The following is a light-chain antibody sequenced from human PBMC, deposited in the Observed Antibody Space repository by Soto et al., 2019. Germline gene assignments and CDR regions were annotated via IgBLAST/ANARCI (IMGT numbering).Light chain of an antibody. CDR1: SSNFGAGYD. V-gene: IGLV1-40*01. CDR3: QSYDSSLSGYV. J-gene: IGLJ1*01. CDR2: GNS. Sequence: QSVLTQPPSVSGAPGQRVTISCTGSSSNFGAGYDVHWYQQLPGTAPKLLIYGNSNRPSGVPDRFSGSKSGTSASLAITGLQAEDEADYYCQSYDSSLSGYVCGTGTKVTV.